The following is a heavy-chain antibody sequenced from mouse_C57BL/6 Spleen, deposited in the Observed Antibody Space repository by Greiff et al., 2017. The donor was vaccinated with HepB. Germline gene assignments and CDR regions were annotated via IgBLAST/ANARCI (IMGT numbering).Heavy chain of an antibody. Sequence: EVKLVESGGGLVKPGGSLKLSCAASGFTFSSYAMSWVRQTPEKRLEWVATISDGGSYTYYPDNVKGRFTISRDNAKNNLYLQMSHLKSEDTAMYYCARETGWGAMDYWGQGTSVTVSS. D-gene: IGHD4-1*01. J-gene: IGHJ4*01. V-gene: IGHV5-4*03. CDR3: ARETGWGAMDY. CDR2: ISDGGSYT. CDR1: GFTFSSYA.